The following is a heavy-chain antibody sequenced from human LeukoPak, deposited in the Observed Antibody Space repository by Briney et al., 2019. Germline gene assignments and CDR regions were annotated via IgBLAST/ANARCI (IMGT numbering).Heavy chain of an antibody. CDR3: ARHNGWAFDI. Sequence: PSETLSLTCAVYGGSFSGWWSWIRQPPGKGLEWIGEIHHSGGTKYNPSLRGLDTISVDTSKRQISLKMTSVTAADTAIYYYARHNGWAFDIWGQGTVVTVSS. D-gene: IGHD2-15*01. V-gene: IGHV4-34*01. CDR1: GGSFSGW. CDR2: IHHSGGT. J-gene: IGHJ3*02.